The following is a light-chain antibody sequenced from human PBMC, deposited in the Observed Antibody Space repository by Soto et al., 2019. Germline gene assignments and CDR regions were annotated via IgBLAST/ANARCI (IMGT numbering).Light chain of an antibody. CDR2: GAS. CDR3: QQLNSFPIP. J-gene: IGKJ3*01. CDR1: QGISSF. V-gene: IGKV1-9*01. Sequence: IQLTQSPSSLSASVGDRVTITCRASQGISSFLAWYQQKPGKAPKLLIYGASTLQSGVPSRFSGSVSGTDFTLTIGRLQPEDFATYYCQQLNSFPIPFGPGTKVDIK.